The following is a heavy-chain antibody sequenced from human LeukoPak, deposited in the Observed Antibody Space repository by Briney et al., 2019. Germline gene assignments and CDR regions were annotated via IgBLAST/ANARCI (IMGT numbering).Heavy chain of an antibody. CDR1: GGSFSGYY. D-gene: IGHD2-21*02. J-gene: IGHJ6*03. CDR2: INHSGST. CDR3: ARPNTLNTAYYYMDV. Sequence: PSETLSLTCAVYGGSFSGYYWSWIRQPPGKGLEWNGEINHSGSTNYNPSLKSRVTILVDTSKAQFSLKLSSVTAADTAVYYCARPNTLNTAYYYMDVWGKGTTVTVSS. V-gene: IGHV4-34*01.